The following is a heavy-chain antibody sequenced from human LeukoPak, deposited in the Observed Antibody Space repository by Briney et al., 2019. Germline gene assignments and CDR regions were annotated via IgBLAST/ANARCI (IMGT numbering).Heavy chain of an antibody. CDR2: IHPGDSDT. D-gene: IGHD5-18*01. CDR1: GYSFTSYW. Sequence: GESLKISCKGSGYSFTSYWIGWVRQMPGKGLEWMGIIHPGDSDTRYSPSFQGQVTISADKSISTAYLQWSSLKASDTAMYYCARTVDTAMVSNPYYFDYWGQGTLVTVSS. J-gene: IGHJ4*02. V-gene: IGHV5-51*01. CDR3: ARTVDTAMVSNPYYFDY.